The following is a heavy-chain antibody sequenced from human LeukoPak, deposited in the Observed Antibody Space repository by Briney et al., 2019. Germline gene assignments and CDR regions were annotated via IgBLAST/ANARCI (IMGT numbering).Heavy chain of an antibody. Sequence: ASVKVSCTASDYTFTSYGISWVRQAPGQGLEWMGWIIPYNGNTNYAQHLQGRVSMTTDTSTTTAYMVLTSLTSDDTAVYYCARGGTTSWVGSFDHWGQGTLVTVSS. CDR1: DYTFTSYG. CDR3: ARGGTTSWVGSFDH. CDR2: IIPYNGNT. V-gene: IGHV1-18*01. D-gene: IGHD2-2*01. J-gene: IGHJ4*02.